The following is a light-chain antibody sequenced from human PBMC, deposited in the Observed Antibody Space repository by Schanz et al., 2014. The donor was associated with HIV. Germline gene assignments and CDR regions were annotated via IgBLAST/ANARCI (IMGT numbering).Light chain of an antibody. CDR3: QSYDSSNRV. V-gene: IGLV6-57*04. Sequence: NFLLTQPHSVSESPGKTVAISCTRSTGSIASEYVQWYQQRPGSAPTTVIYEDNQRPSGVPDRFSGSIDSSSNSASLTISGLKTEDEADYYCQSYDSSNRVFGGGTKLTVL. CDR2: EDN. CDR1: TGSIASEY. J-gene: IGLJ3*02.